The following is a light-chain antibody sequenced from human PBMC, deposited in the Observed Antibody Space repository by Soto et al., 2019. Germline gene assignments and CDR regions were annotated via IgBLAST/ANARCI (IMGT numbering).Light chain of an antibody. J-gene: IGKJ3*01. CDR2: DAS. CDR3: QQYGFS. Sequence: DIHMTQSPSTLSASVGDRVTITCRASQSVSYWLAWYQQKPGKAPKLLIHDASSLESGVPSRFRGGGPGQEFTLTISGLQPDDFATYYCQQYGFSFGPGTKVEMK. V-gene: IGKV1-5*01. CDR1: QSVSYW.